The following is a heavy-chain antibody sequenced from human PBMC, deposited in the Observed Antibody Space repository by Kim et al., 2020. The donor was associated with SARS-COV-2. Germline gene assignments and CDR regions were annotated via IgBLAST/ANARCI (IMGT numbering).Heavy chain of an antibody. J-gene: IGHJ4*02. D-gene: IGHD2-21*01. V-gene: IGHV3-74*01. Sequence: DSLKGRLTISRDNAKNTVYLHMTSLRAEDTAVYYCARDAPSAIVADFYYWGQGTLVTVSS. CDR3: ARDAPSAIVADFYY.